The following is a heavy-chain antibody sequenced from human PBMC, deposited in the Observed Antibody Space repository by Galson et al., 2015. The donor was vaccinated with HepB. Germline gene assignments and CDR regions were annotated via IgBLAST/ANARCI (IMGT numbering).Heavy chain of an antibody. Sequence: SETLSLTCTVSGGSISTYYWSWIRQPPGKGLEWIGFIYYSGSTNYNPSLKNRVTLSVDTSKNQFSLKLSSVTAADTAVYFCAREQLGMATIGDFDLWGRGTLVTVSS. D-gene: IGHD5-24*01. V-gene: IGHV4-59*01. CDR2: IYYSGST. J-gene: IGHJ2*01. CDR3: AREQLGMATIGDFDL. CDR1: GGSISTYY.